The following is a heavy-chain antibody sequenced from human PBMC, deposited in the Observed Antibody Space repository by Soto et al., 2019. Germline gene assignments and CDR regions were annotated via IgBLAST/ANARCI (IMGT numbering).Heavy chain of an antibody. D-gene: IGHD1-1*01. V-gene: IGHV4-39*01. CDR2: VYYSGST. J-gene: IGHJ4*02. CDR1: GASITYSSYY. CDR3: ARMHIVGTTPYYFDS. Sequence: QLQLQESGPGLVKPSETLSLTCTVSGASITYSSYYWGWVRQPPGKGLEWIAYVYYSGSTYYNPSLNSRVTISLDTSENLFSLSLTSVTAADTAVYYCARMHIVGTTPYYFDSWGPGTLVTVSS.